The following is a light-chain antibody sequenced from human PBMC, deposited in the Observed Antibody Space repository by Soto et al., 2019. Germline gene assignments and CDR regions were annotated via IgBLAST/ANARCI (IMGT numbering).Light chain of an antibody. V-gene: IGKV3-15*01. CDR3: QQYYDWPLVT. CDR1: QSISTN. Sequence: MTQSPDTLSVSPVERVTFSCMASQSISTNLAWYQQKPGQAPRLLIYGASTRDTHIPDRFSGTGSETEFTLSVSSLQSEDFAIYYCQQYYDWPLVTFGGGTKVDIK. CDR2: GAS. J-gene: IGKJ4*01.